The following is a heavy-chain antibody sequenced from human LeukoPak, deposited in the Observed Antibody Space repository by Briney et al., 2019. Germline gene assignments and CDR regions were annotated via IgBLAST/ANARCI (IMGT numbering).Heavy chain of an antibody. J-gene: IGHJ4*02. V-gene: IGHV3-23*01. CDR1: GFTFSSYG. CDR3: AKPEPALKGDATGGVSSYYFDY. CDR2: ISGSGGST. Sequence: PGGSLRLSCAASGFTFSSYGMSWVRQAPGKGLEWVSAISGSGGSTYYADSVKGRFTISRDNSKNTLYLQMNSLRAEDTAVYYCAKPEPALKGDATGGVSSYYFDYWGQGTLVTVSS. D-gene: IGHD6-13*01.